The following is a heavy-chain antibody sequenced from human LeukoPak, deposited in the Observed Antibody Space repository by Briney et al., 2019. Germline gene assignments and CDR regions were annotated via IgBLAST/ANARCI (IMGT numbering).Heavy chain of an antibody. CDR3: ARDFGGSPMTDAFDI. CDR1: GYTFTSYY. CDR2: INPSGGST. Sequence: ASVKVSCKASGYTFTSYYMHWVRQAPGQGLEWMGIINPSGGSTSYAQKFQGRVTITADESTSTAYMELSSLRSEDTAVYYCARDFGGSPMTDAFDIWGQGTMVTVSS. J-gene: IGHJ3*02. D-gene: IGHD1-26*01. V-gene: IGHV1-46*01.